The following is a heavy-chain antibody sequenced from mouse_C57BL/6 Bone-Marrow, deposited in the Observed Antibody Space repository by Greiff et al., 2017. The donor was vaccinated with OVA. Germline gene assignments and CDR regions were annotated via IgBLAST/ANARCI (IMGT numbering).Heavy chain of an antibody. J-gene: IGHJ1*03. V-gene: IGHV1-18*01. CDR2: INPNNGGT. D-gene: IGHD1-1*01. CDR3: ARRDYYGSSPFDV. Sequence: VQLKQSGPELVKPGASVKIPCKASGYTFTDYNMDWVKQSHGKSLEWIGDINPNNGGTIYNQKFKGKATLTADKSSSTAYMELRSLTSEDTAVYYCARRDYYGSSPFDVWGTGTTVTVSS. CDR1: GYTFTDYN.